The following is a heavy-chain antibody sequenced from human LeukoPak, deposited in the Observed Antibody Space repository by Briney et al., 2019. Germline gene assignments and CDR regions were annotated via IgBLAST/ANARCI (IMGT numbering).Heavy chain of an antibody. Sequence: PGRSLRLSCAASGFTFSSYAMHWVRQAPGKGLEWVAVISYDGSNKYYADSVKGRFTISRDNSKNTLYLQMNSLRAEDTAVYYCARAYYYDSSGYYYPFDYWGQGTLVTVSS. D-gene: IGHD3-22*01. J-gene: IGHJ4*02. V-gene: IGHV3-30*04. CDR1: GFTFSSYA. CDR2: ISYDGSNK. CDR3: ARAYYYDSSGYYYPFDY.